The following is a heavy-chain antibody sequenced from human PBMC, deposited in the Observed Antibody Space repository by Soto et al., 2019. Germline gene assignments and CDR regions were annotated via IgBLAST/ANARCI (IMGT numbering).Heavy chain of an antibody. CDR1: GGSISPYY. J-gene: IGHJ6*02. D-gene: IGHD5-12*01. CDR2: ISYSGST. V-gene: IGHV4-59*01. CDR3: ARARRYSGRPDVMDV. Sequence: QVQLQESGPGLVKPSETLSLTCTVSGGSISPYYWNWIRQPPGKGLEWIGYISYSGSTNYNSSLKNRVTISEDTSKNQFSLKLSSVTTADTAVYFCARARRYSGRPDVMDVWGQGTTVTVSS.